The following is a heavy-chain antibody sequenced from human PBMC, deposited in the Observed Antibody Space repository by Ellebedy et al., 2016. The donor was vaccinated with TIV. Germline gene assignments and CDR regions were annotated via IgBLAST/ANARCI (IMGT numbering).Heavy chain of an antibody. D-gene: IGHD3-10*01. CDR2: IHKGGVDT. CDR3: AKLGERTSGNFYKAWLTD. Sequence: PGGSLRLSCAASGFTFSSFVMSRVRQAPGKGLEWLSAIHKGGVDTYYADSVKGRFTISRDNSKNTLYLQMSGLRAEDTAVYYCAKLGERTSGNFYKAWLTDWGQGTLVTVSS. CDR1: GFTFSSFV. J-gene: IGHJ4*02. V-gene: IGHV3-23*01.